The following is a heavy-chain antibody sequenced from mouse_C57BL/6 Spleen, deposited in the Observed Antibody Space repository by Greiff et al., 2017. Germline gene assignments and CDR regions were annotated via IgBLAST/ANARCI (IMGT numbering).Heavy chain of an antibody. D-gene: IGHD2-5*01. CDR1: GYTFTSYW. J-gene: IGHJ1*03. CDR2: IDPSDSET. Sequence: QVQLKQPGAELVRPGSSVKLSCKASGYTFTSYWMHWVKQRPIQGLEWIGNIDPSDSETHYNQKFKDKATLTVDKSSSTAYMQLSSLTSEDSAVYYCYYSNYSNWYFDVWGTGTTVTVSA. CDR3: YYSNYSNWYFDV. V-gene: IGHV1-52*01.